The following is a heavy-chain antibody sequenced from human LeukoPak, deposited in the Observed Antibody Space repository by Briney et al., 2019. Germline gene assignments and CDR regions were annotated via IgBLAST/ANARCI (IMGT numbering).Heavy chain of an antibody. CDR3: ARVWMTHDY. J-gene: IGHJ4*02. CDR2: ISSSGSTI. Sequence: GGSLRLSCAASGFTFSSYEMNWVRQAPGKGLKWVSYISSSGSTIYYADSVKGRFTISRDNAKNSLYLQMNSLRAEDTAVYYCARVWMTHDYWGQGTLVTVSS. V-gene: IGHV3-48*03. D-gene: IGHD3-3*01. CDR1: GFTFSSYE.